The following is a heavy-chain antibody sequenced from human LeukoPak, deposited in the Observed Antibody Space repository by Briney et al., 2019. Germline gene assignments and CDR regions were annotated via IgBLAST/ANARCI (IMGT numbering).Heavy chain of an antibody. Sequence: PGGFLRLSCAAPGFTFDDYAMHWVRQAPGKGLEWVSLISWDGGSIYYADSVKGRFTISRDNTKTSLYLQMSSLRSDDTALYYCAKDVGSGWYTPIDYWGQGTLVTVSS. CDR3: AKDVGSGWYTPIDY. CDR1: GFTFDDYA. J-gene: IGHJ4*02. CDR2: ISWDGGSI. D-gene: IGHD6-19*01. V-gene: IGHV3-43D*03.